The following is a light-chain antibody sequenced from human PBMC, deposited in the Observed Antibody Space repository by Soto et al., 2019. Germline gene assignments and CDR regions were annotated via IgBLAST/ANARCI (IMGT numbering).Light chain of an antibody. V-gene: IGKV3-20*01. CDR2: AAS. CDR1: QSVGSTY. Sequence: EIVLTQSPGTLSLSPGERATLSCRAGQSVGSTYIAWYQQKPGQAPRLLIYAASSRATGIPDRFSGSGSGTDFTLTVSRLEPEDFAVYYCQQCGSSPLTFGGGTKVEIK. CDR3: QQCGSSPLT. J-gene: IGKJ4*01.